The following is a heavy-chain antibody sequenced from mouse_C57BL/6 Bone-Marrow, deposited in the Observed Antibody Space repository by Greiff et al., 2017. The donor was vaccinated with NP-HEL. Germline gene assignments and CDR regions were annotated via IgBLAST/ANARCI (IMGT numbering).Heavy chain of an antibody. J-gene: IGHJ4*01. V-gene: IGHV2-5*01. CDR2: IWRGGST. CDR1: GFSLTSYG. Sequence: VQLHQSGPGLVQPSQSLSITCTVSGFSLTSYGVHWVRQSPGKGLEWLGVIWRGGSTDYNAAFMSRLSITKDNSKSQVFFKMNSLQADDTAIYYCAKNWYYYGSSYAMDYWGQGTSVTVSS. D-gene: IGHD1-1*01. CDR3: AKNWYYYGSSYAMDY.